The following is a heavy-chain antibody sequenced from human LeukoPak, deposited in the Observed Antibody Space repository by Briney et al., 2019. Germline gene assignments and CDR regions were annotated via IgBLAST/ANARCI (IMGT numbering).Heavy chain of an antibody. J-gene: IGHJ4*02. CDR3: ARSGGGEYLLEPFDY. CDR1: GGSISSYY. D-gene: IGHD1-14*01. Sequence: PSETLSLTCTVSGGSISSYYWSWIRQPPGKGLEWIGYIYYNGSTNYHPSLKSRVTISLDTSKNQFSLKVNSVTAADTAVYYCARSGGGEYLLEPFDYWGQGTLVTVSS. CDR2: IYYNGST. V-gene: IGHV4-59*01.